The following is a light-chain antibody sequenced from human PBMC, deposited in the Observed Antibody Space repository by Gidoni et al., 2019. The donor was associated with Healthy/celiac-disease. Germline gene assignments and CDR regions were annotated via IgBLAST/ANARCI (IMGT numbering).Light chain of an antibody. CDR3: QQRSNWPPGFT. CDR2: DAS. Sequence: EIVLTQSPATLSSSPGERATLSCRASQSVSSYLAWYQQKPGQAPRLLIYDASNRATGIPARFSGSGSGTDFTLTISSLEPEDFAVYYCQQRSNWPPGFTFGPGTKVDIK. V-gene: IGKV3-11*01. CDR1: QSVSSY. J-gene: IGKJ3*01.